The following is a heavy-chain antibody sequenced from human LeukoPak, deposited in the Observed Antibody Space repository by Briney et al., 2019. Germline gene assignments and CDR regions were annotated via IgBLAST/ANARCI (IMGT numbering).Heavy chain of an antibody. D-gene: IGHD6-13*01. CDR3: ASLFVAAADLDAFDI. CDR2: INANSGGT. Sequence: ASVKVSCKASGYTLTGYYMHWVRQAPGQGLEWMGWINANSGGTNYAQKFQGRVTMTRDTSISTAYMELSRLRSDDTAVYYCASLFVAAADLDAFDIWGQGTMVTVSS. V-gene: IGHV1-2*02. CDR1: GYTLTGYY. J-gene: IGHJ3*02.